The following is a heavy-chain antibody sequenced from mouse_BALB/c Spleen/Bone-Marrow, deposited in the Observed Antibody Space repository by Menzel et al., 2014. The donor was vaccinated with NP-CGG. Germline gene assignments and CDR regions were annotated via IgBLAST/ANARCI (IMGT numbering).Heavy chain of an antibody. CDR2: INPSNGGT. CDR1: GYTFSSDY. V-gene: IGHV1S81*02. Sequence: VQLQESGAELVKPGASVKLSCKASGYTFSSDYMYWVKQRPGQGLEWIGEINPSNGGTNFNEKFKSKATLTVDKSSSTAYMQLSSLTSEDSAVYYCTRSRRAMDYWGQGTPVTVSS. CDR3: TRSRRAMDY. D-gene: IGHD2-12*01. J-gene: IGHJ4*01.